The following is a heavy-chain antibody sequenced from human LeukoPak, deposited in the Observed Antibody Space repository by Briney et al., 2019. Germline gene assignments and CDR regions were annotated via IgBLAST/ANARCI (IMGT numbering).Heavy chain of an antibody. D-gene: IGHD6-19*01. CDR3: AKVLMAVAGPFDAFDI. V-gene: IGHV3-7*03. CDR2: IKPDGSAQ. Sequence: GGSLRLSCAASGFTFSNSWMSWVRQAPGKGLEWVATIKPDGSAQYYVDSVKGRFTISRDNAKNTLYLQMNSLRAEDTAVYYCAKVLMAVAGPFDAFDIWGQGTMVTVSS. CDR1: GFTFSNSW. J-gene: IGHJ3*02.